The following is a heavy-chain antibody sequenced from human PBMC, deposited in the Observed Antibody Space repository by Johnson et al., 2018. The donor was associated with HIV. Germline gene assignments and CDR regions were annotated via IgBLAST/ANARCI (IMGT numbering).Heavy chain of an antibody. D-gene: IGHD4-17*01. CDR3: ATDVYGAREWRPAFDI. Sequence: QMLLVESGGGLVKPGGSLRLSCVASGFSFGDCYMSWIRQAPGKGLEWISDINTSGTTVHYSDSVKGRFTISRDNAKNSLYLQMNSLRAEDTALYYCATDVYGAREWRPAFDIWGQGTMVTVSS. CDR1: GFSFGDCY. CDR2: INTSGTTV. J-gene: IGHJ3*02. V-gene: IGHV3-11*01.